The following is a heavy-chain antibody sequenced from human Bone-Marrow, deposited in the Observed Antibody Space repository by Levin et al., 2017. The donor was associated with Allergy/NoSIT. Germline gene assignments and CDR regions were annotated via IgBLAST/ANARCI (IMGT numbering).Heavy chain of an antibody. V-gene: IGHV3-43*01. CDR1: GFTFDDST. CDR3: AKALNRFLEWFSFDF. D-gene: IGHD3-3*01. CDR2: ISWDGSST. Sequence: LSLTCAASGFTFDDSTMHWVRQAPGKGLEWVSLISWDGSSTKYADSVRGRFTISRDNTNSSLYLHMSSLTTEDTALYYCAKALNRFLEWFSFDFRGQGTLFTVSS. J-gene: IGHJ4*02.